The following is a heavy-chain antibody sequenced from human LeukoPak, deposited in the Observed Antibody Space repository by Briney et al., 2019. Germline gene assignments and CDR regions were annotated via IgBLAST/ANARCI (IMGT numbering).Heavy chain of an antibody. D-gene: IGHD2-21*01. Sequence: GASVKVSCKASGGTFSSYAISWVRQAPGQGLEWMGGIIPIFGTANYAQKFQGRVTITADESTSTAYMELSSLRSEDTAVYYCARESHLGVCGFDYWGQGTLVTVSS. CDR2: IIPIFGTA. CDR1: GGTFSSYA. CDR3: ARESHLGVCGFDY. V-gene: IGHV1-69*13. J-gene: IGHJ4*02.